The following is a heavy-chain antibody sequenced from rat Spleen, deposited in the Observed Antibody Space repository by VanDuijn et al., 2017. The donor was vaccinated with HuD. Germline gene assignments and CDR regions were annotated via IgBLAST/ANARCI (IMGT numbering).Heavy chain of an antibody. V-gene: IGHV2-1*01. J-gene: IGHJ3*01. Sequence: QVQLKESGPGLVQPSQTLSLTCTVSGFSLTSNGVSWVRQSPGKGLEWMGGIWGDGRTDYNSVLKSRLSISRDTSKGQVFLKMNSLQTDDTAIYFCTRSWGYYYDGSPQWFAYWGQGTLVTVSS. D-gene: IGHD1-12*03. CDR1: GFSLTSNG. CDR2: IWGDGRT. CDR3: TRSWGYYYDGSPQWFAY.